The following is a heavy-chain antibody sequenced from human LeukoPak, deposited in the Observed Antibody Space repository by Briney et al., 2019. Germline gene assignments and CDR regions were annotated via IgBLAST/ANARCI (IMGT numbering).Heavy chain of an antibody. Sequence: SGGSLRLSCAGSGITFSTYWMHWVRQAPGKGLVWVSRINSEGSTISYADSVKGRFTISRDNAKNTLFVKMNSLRAEDTAVYYCARISSDSISYYDHWGQGTLVTVSS. V-gene: IGHV3-74*01. CDR3: ARISSDSISYYDH. D-gene: IGHD3-22*01. CDR2: INSEGSTI. J-gene: IGHJ4*02. CDR1: GITFSTYW.